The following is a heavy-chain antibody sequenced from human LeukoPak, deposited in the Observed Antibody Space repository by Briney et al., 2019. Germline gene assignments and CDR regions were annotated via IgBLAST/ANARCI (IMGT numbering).Heavy chain of an antibody. V-gene: IGHV4-39*01. Sequence: PSETLSLTCTVSGGSISSSSYYWGWIRQPPGKGLEWIGSIYYSGSTYYNPSLTSRVTISVDTSKNQFSLKLSSVTAADTAVYYCARHTYYYDSSGYYFPYYWGQGTLVTVSS. J-gene: IGHJ4*02. CDR1: GGSISSSSYY. CDR3: ARHTYYYDSSGYYFPYY. D-gene: IGHD3-22*01. CDR2: IYYSGST.